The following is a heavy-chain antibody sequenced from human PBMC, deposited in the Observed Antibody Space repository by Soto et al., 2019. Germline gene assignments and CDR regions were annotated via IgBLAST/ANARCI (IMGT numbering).Heavy chain of an antibody. V-gene: IGHV4-39*01. Sequence: QLQLQESGPGLVKPSETLSLTCTVSGGSISSSSYYWGWIRQPPGKGLEWIGSIYYSGSTYYNPSLKSRVTISVDTSKNQFSLKLSSVTAADTAVYYCARGTAAAGTKGYWYFDLWGRGTLVTVSS. D-gene: IGHD6-13*01. CDR2: IYYSGST. J-gene: IGHJ2*01. CDR3: ARGTAAAGTKGYWYFDL. CDR1: GGSISSSSYY.